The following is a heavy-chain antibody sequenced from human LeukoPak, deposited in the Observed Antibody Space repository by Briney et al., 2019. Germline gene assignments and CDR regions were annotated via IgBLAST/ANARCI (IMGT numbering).Heavy chain of an antibody. CDR1: GYTFTGYY. J-gene: IGHJ4*02. CDR3: ARVDPVVLDYYFDY. Sequence: ASVKVSCKASGYTFTGYYMHWARQAPGQGLEWMGWINPNSGGTNYAQKFQGRVTMTRDTSISTAYMELSRLRSDDTAVYYCARVDPVVLDYYFDYWGQGTLVTVSS. D-gene: IGHD2-15*01. V-gene: IGHV1-2*02. CDR2: INPNSGGT.